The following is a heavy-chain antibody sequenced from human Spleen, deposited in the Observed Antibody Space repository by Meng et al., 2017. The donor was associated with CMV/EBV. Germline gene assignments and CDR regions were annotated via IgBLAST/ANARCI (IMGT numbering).Heavy chain of an antibody. Sequence: LSLTCAASGFTFNSYAMHWVRQAPGKGLEWVSTISGGGDSSYYADSVKGRFIISRDNSKNTLYLQMNRLRAEDMAVYYCAKNPRRFDYWGQGTLVTVSS. D-gene: IGHD1-14*01. CDR1: GFTFNSYA. CDR3: AKNPRRFDY. CDR2: ISGGGDSS. J-gene: IGHJ4*02. V-gene: IGHV3-23*01.